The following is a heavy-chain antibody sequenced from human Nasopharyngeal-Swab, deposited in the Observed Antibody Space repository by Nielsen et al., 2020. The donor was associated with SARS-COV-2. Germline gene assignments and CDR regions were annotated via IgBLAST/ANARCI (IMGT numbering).Heavy chain of an antibody. D-gene: IGHD5-12*01. Sequence: GESLKISCAASGFTFSTYAISWVRQAPGKGLEWVSVISGSDYSTHYADSVKGRSTISRDNSKNTVSLQMNSLRAEDTAIYYCAKDRDSGDDSDDYYHYYGMDVWGQGTTVTVSS. V-gene: IGHV3-23*01. CDR1: GFTFSTYA. J-gene: IGHJ6*02. CDR3: AKDRDSGDDSDDYYHYYGMDV. CDR2: ISGSDYST.